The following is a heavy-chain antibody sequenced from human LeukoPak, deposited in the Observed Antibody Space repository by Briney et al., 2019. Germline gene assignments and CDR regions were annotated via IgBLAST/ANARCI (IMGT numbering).Heavy chain of an antibody. J-gene: IGHJ3*02. CDR1: GYTFTGYY. CDR2: INPNSGGT. D-gene: IGHD5-12*01. V-gene: IGHV1-2*02. CDR3: SVATISAAFDI. Sequence: ASVKVSCKASGYTFTGYYLHWVRQAPGQGLEWMGWINPNSGGTNYAQKFQGRVTMTRDTSISTAYMELSRLRSDDTAVYYCSVATISAAFDIWGQGTMVTVSS.